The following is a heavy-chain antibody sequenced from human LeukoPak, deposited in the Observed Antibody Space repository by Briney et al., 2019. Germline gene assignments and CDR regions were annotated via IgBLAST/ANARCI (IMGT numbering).Heavy chain of an antibody. CDR3: ARANFLYCSSTTCLFDY. J-gene: IGHJ4*02. V-gene: IGHV1-2*02. CDR1: GYTFTDYY. D-gene: IGHD2-2*01. CDR2: INPNDGDT. Sequence: GASVEVSCTASGYTFTDYYMHWVRQAPGQGFEWMGWINPNDGDTNYAQKFQGRVTMTRDTSISTAHMEVSRLRSDDTAVYYCARANFLYCSSTTCLFDYWGQGTLVTVSS.